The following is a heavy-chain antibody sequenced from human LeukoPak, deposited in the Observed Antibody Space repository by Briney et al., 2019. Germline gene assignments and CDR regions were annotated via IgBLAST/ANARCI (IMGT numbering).Heavy chain of an antibody. CDR3: ARVTDGRGDDY. D-gene: IGHD5-24*01. J-gene: IGHJ4*02. CDR1: GGSFSGYY. V-gene: IGHV4-34*01. Sequence: SETLSLTCAVYGGSFSGYYWSWIRQPPGKGLEWIGEINHSGSTNYNPSLKSRVTISVDTSKNQFSLKLSSVTAADTAVYYCARVTDGRGDDYWGQGTLVTVSS. CDR2: INHSGST.